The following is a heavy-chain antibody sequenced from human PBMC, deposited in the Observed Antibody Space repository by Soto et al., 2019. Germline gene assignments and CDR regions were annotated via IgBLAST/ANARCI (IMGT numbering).Heavy chain of an antibody. CDR2: IYSGGST. V-gene: IGHV3-66*01. CDR3: ARKRRSAAIYYYYYYMDV. D-gene: IGHD1-26*01. J-gene: IGHJ6*03. Sequence: GGSLRLSCAASGFTVSSNYMSWVRQAPGKGLEWVSVIYSGGSTYYADSVKGRFTISRDNSKNTLYHQMNSLRAEDTALYYCARKRRSAAIYYYYYYMDVWGKGTTVTVSS. CDR1: GFTVSSNY.